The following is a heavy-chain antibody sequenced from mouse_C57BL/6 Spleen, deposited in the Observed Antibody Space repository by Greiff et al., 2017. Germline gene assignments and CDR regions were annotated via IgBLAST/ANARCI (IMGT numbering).Heavy chain of an antibody. CDR2: IDPEDGET. D-gene: IGHD2-4*01. Sequence: VQLKESGAELVKPGASVKLSCTASGFNIKDYYMHWVKQRTEQGLEWIGRIDPEDGETKYAPKFQGKATITADTSSNTAYLQLSSLTSDDTAVYYCARKCGTYYDYDEDAMDYWGQGTSVTVSS. CDR3: ARKCGTYYDYDEDAMDY. J-gene: IGHJ4*01. CDR1: GFNIKDYY. V-gene: IGHV14-2*01.